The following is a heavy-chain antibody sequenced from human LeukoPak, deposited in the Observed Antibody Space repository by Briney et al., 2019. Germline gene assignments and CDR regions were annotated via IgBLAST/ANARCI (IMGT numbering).Heavy chain of an antibody. J-gene: IGHJ6*02. Sequence: PSETLSLTCTVSGGSISSGGYYWSWIRQHPGKGLEWIGYIYYSGSTYYNPSLKSRVTISVDTSKNQFSLKLSSVTAADTAVYYCAGGERGTYYDILTGPEIYYYYYGMDVWGQGTTVTVSS. V-gene: IGHV4-31*03. CDR1: GGSISSGGYY. D-gene: IGHD3-9*01. CDR2: IYYSGST. CDR3: AGGERGTYYDILTGPEIYYYYYGMDV.